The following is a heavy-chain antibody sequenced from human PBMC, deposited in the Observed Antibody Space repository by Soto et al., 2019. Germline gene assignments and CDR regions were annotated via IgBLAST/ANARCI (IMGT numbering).Heavy chain of an antibody. CDR2: ISAYNGNT. V-gene: IGHV1-18*01. J-gene: IGHJ3*02. CDR3: ARVTVVVVAATYAFDI. CDR1: GYTFTSYG. D-gene: IGHD2-15*01. Sequence: ASVKLSCKASGYTFTSYGISWVRQAPGRGLEWMGWISAYNGNTNYAQKLQGRVTMTTDTSTSTAYMELRSLRSDDTAVYYCARVTVVVVAATYAFDIWGQGTMVTVSS.